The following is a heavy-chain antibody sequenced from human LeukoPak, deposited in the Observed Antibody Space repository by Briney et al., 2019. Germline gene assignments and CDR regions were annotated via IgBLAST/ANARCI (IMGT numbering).Heavy chain of an antibody. CDR3: AKDTSAWWYHRAYMNV. D-gene: IGHD2-15*01. CDR2: ISGRGDET. CDR1: GFTFSDHA. V-gene: IGHV3-23*01. Sequence: PGGSLRLSCAASGFTFSDHAMSWVRQAPGGGLEWVSAISGRGDETFHADSVKGRFTTSRDSSKNTLSLQMSSLRVEDSAVYFCAKDTSAWWYHRAYMNVWGTGTTVTVSS. J-gene: IGHJ6*03.